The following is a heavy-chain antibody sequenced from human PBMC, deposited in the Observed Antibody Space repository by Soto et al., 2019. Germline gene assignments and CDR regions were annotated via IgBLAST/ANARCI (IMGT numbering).Heavy chain of an antibody. J-gene: IGHJ3*02. CDR3: ARTAGVVGATTDAFDI. D-gene: IGHD1-26*01. CDR1: GFTFSSYS. Sequence: EVQLVESGGGLVKPGGSLRLSCAASGFTFSSYSMNWVRQAPGKGLEWVSSISSSSSYIYYADSVKGRFTISRDNAKNSLYLQMNSQRAEDTAVYYCARTAGVVGATTDAFDIWGPGTMVTVSS. CDR2: ISSSSSYI. V-gene: IGHV3-21*01.